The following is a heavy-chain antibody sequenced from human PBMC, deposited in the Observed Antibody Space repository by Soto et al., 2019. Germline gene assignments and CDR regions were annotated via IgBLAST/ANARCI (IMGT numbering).Heavy chain of an antibody. J-gene: IGHJ6*04. D-gene: IGHD3-16*01. CDR3: ARAHMITLTMDV. CDR2: ISSSGKTI. CDR1: GFTFSDYY. V-gene: IGHV3-11*01. Sequence: GGSLRLSCAASGFTFSDYYMSWIRQAPGKGLEWVSSISSSGKTIDYADSVKGRFTISRDNAKNSLYLQMNSLRAEDTAVYYCARAHMITLTMDVWGKGTTVTVSS.